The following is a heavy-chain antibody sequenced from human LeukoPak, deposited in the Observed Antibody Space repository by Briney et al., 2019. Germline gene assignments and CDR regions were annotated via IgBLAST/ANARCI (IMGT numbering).Heavy chain of an antibody. J-gene: IGHJ5*02. CDR3: ARDKRGYDILTGYYSQGWFDP. Sequence: SETLSLTCTVSGGSISSYYWSWIRRPPGKGLEWIGYIYYSGSTNYNPSLKSRVTISVDTSKNQFSLKLSSVTAADTAVYYCARDKRGYDILTGYYSQGWFDPWGQGTLVTVSS. CDR2: IYYSGST. CDR1: GGSISSYY. D-gene: IGHD3-9*01. V-gene: IGHV4-59*01.